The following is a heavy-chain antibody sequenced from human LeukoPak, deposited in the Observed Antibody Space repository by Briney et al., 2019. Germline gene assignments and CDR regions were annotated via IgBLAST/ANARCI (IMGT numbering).Heavy chain of an antibody. J-gene: IGHJ4*02. CDR3: AKDGDTSGYPYYLNY. V-gene: IGHV3-7*05. CDR2: INQDGSDT. Sequence: GGSLRLSCTASTFTLSTSWMTWVRQAPGRGLEWVANINQDGSDTQYVDSVKGRFTISRDIAKNSVHLQMNSLRAEDTAVYFCAKDGDTSGYPYYLNYWGQGTLVTVSS. CDR1: TFTLSTSW. D-gene: IGHD3-22*01.